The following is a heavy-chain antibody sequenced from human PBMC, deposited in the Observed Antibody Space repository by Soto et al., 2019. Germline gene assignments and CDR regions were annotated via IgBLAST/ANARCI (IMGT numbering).Heavy chain of an antibody. CDR2: INLDGSDT. CDR3: VRDDPGLGLDC. Sequence: EVQLVESGGGLVQPGGSLRLSCAASGFTFSNYWMHWVRQDPGKGLVWVSHINLDGSDTTYAGSVRGRFTISRDNAKNTLYLQMNSLRVEDTAVYYCVRDDPGLGLDCWGLGTLVTVSS. V-gene: IGHV3-74*01. D-gene: IGHD1-26*01. J-gene: IGHJ4*02. CDR1: GFTFSNYW.